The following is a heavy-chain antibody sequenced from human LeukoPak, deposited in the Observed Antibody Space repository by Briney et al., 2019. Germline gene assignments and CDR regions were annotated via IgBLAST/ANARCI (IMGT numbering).Heavy chain of an antibody. V-gene: IGHV3-23*01. CDR2: ISGSGGHT. CDR1: GITFTSHA. J-gene: IGHJ6*03. D-gene: IGHD5-24*01. CDR3: AKGGVATTRDGYNYYYYYMEV. Sequence: SGGSLRLSCAASGITFTSHAMSWVRQAPGKGLEWVSLISGSGGHTYYGDSVKGRFTISRDNSKSTLYLQMNSLRAEDTAVYYCAKGGVATTRDGYNYYYYYMEVWGRGTTVTVSS.